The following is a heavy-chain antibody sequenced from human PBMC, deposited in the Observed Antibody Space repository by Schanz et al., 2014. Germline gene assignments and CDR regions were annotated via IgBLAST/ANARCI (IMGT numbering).Heavy chain of an antibody. J-gene: IGHJ4*02. CDR3: ARLDPYCRSGTCSRAFDF. CDR2: VHPGGST. Sequence: VQLVESGGGLVQPGKSLRLSCATSGFIFRSFGIHWVRQAPGKGLEWVSFVHPGGSTYYPDSVKGRFTISRDSSKNTLYLQMNSLRPEDTAIYYCARLDPYCRSGTCSRAFDFWGQGTLVTVSS. V-gene: IGHV3-NL1*01. D-gene: IGHD2-15*01. CDR1: GFIFRSFG.